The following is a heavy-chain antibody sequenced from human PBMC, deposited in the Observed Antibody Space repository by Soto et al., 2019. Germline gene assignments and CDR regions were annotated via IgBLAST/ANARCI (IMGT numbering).Heavy chain of an antibody. D-gene: IGHD6-19*01. Sequence: GGSLRLSCAASGFTFSSYAMGWVRQAPGKGLEWVSGISDSGGSTYYAESVKGRFTISRDNSKNTLYLQMNSLRAEDAAVYYCAKDVQHYSSGSLDYWGQGTLVTVSS. V-gene: IGHV3-23*01. J-gene: IGHJ4*02. CDR2: ISDSGGST. CDR3: AKDVQHYSSGSLDY. CDR1: GFTFSSYA.